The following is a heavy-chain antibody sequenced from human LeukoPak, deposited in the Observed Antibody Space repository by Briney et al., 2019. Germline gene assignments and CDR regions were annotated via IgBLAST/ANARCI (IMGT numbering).Heavy chain of an antibody. D-gene: IGHD3-3*01. CDR1: GGSISSSSYY. CDR3: AKHSLCLTYYDFWSGYYSPCYMDV. CDR2: IYYSGST. J-gene: IGHJ6*03. V-gene: IGHV4-39*01. Sequence: NPSETLSLTCTVSGGSISSSSYYWGWIRQPPGKGLEWIGSIYYSGSTYYNPSLKSRVTISVGTSKNQFSLKLSSVTAADTAVYYCAKHSLCLTYYDFWSGYYSPCYMDVWGKGTTVTVSS.